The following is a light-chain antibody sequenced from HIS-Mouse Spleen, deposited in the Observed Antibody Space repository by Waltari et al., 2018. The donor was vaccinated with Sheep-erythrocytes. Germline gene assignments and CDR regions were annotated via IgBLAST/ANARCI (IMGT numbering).Light chain of an antibody. CDR3: CSYAGSSTPWV. CDR2: EGS. CDR1: SSDVGRYNL. V-gene: IGLV2-23*01. J-gene: IGLJ3*02. Sequence: QSALTQPASVSGSPGQSITISCTGTSSDVGRYNLVSWYQQHPGKAPKRMIYEGSKRPSGVSNRFSGSKSGNTASLTISGLQAEDEADYYCCSYAGSSTPWVFGGGTKLTVL.